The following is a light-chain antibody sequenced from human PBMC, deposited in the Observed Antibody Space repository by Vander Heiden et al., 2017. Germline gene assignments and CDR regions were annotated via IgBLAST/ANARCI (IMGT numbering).Light chain of an antibody. CDR3: QQYNSYPLT. CDR2: AAS. V-gene: IGKV1D-16*01. CDR1: QGITSW. J-gene: IGKJ4*01. Sequence: DIQMTQSPSSLSAAVGDRVTITCRASQGITSWIAWYQVKPGKAPKSLIDAASSLQSGGPSRFSGSGSGTDFTRTISSLQPEDFATYYCQQYNSYPLTFGGGTEVEI.